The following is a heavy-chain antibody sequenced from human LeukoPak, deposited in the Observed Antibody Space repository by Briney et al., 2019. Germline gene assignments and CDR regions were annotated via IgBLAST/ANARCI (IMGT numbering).Heavy chain of an antibody. CDR3: AKVRWELKGNIDY. CDR1: GFTFSHYG. J-gene: IGHJ4*02. D-gene: IGHD1-26*01. V-gene: IGHV3-23*01. CDR2: ISGSGGST. Sequence: PGGSLRLSCAASGFTFSHYGMSWVRQAPGKGLEWVSAISGSGGSTYYADSVKGRFTISRDNSKNTLYLQMNSLRAEDTAVYYCAKVRWELKGNIDYWGQGTLVTVSS.